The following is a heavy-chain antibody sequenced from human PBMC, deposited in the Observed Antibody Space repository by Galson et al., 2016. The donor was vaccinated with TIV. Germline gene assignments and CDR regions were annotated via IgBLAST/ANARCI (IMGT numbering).Heavy chain of an antibody. Sequence: SVKVSCKASGYSFTGYYIHWVRQAPGQGLEWMGWINPNNGGTNYAVKFDDRVTITRDTSIRVVYMELSSLRSDDTAVYYCARDHPTYDIVNDYVHAAFNLWGQGTKVSVSS. CDR1: GYSFTGYY. CDR3: ARDHPTYDIVNDYVHAAFNL. D-gene: IGHD3-9*01. CDR2: INPNNGGT. J-gene: IGHJ3*01. V-gene: IGHV1-2*02.